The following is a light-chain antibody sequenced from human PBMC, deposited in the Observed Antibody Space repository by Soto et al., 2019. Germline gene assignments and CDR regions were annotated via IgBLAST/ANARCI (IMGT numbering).Light chain of an antibody. CDR2: GAF. Sequence: ERVITQSPVSLSVSPGERVTLSCRASQSVSSTLAWYQQKPGQAPSLLIYGAFTRATGIPARFSGTGSGTEFTLTISSLQSEDFALYYCQKYNDWPLTFGQGTKVDIK. V-gene: IGKV3-15*01. CDR1: QSVSST. CDR3: QKYNDWPLT. J-gene: IGKJ1*01.